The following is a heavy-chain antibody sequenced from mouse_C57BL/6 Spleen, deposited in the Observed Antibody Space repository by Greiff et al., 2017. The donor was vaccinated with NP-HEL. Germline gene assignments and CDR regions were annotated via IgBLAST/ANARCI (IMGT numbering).Heavy chain of an antibody. V-gene: IGHV1-7*01. J-gene: IGHJ4*01. Sequence: QVQLQQSGAELAKPGDSVKLSCKASGYTFTSYWMHWVKQRPGQGLEWIGYINPSSGYTKYNQKFKDKATLTADKSSSTAYMQLSSLTYEDSAVYYCARSDDGFYSNYDAMDYWGQGTSVTVSS. CDR2: INPSSGYT. CDR3: ARSDDGFYSNYDAMDY. CDR1: GYTFTSYW. D-gene: IGHD2-5*01.